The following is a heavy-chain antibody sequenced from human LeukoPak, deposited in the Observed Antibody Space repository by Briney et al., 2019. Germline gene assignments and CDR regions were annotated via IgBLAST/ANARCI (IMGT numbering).Heavy chain of an antibody. V-gene: IGHV3-7*01. CDR3: VRGRGLGEFAVASFDS. J-gene: IGHJ4*02. D-gene: IGHD6-19*01. CDR2: INQDGSEK. CDR1: GFTFSSHW. Sequence: GGSLRLSCAASGFTFSSHWMSWVRQAPGKGLEWVANINQDGSEKYYVDSVKGRFTISRDNAKNSLYLQMNSLRAEDTAVYYCVRGRGLGEFAVASFDSWGRGTLVTVSS.